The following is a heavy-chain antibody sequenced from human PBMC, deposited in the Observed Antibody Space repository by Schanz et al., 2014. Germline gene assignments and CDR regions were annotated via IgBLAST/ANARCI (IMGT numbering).Heavy chain of an antibody. J-gene: IGHJ4*02. Sequence: PGGSLRLSCAASGFSFSDYYMSWIRQAPGKGLEWVSYVSRSTPDIYYADSVKGRFTMSRDNAKNSVFLQMSSLRAEDTAVYYCAKSLESCPGGRCSRGYFDYWGQGTLVTVSS. CDR1: GFSFSDYY. CDR3: AKSLESCPGGRCSRGYFDY. CDR2: VSRSTPDI. D-gene: IGHD2-8*02. V-gene: IGHV3-11*03.